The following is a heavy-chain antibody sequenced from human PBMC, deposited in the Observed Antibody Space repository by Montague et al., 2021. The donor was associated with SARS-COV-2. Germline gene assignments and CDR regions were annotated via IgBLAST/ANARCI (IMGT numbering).Heavy chain of an antibody. D-gene: IGHD3-22*01. CDR3: ARDNEHYYSPNYYYRMDV. CDR1: GGSISTYY. Sequence: SETLSLTCTVSGGSISTYYWSWIRQPPGKGLEWIGYVYYSGSTNYNPSLKSRVTISVDMSKNRFSLKLSSATAADTAVYYCARDNEHYYSPNYYYRMDVWGQGTTVTVSS. V-gene: IGHV4-59*01. CDR2: VYYSGST. J-gene: IGHJ6*02.